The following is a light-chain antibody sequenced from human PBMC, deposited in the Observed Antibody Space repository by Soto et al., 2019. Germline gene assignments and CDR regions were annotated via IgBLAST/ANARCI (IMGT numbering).Light chain of an antibody. J-gene: IGLJ2*01. CDR1: SSDVGGYNY. Sequence: QSALTQPASVSGSPGQSITISCTGTSSDVGGYNYVSWYQQHPGKDPKLMIYDVSNRPSGVSNRFSGSKSGNTASLTISGLQAEDEADYYCSSYTSSSTLRVFGGGTQLTVL. CDR2: DVS. V-gene: IGLV2-14*01. CDR3: SSYTSSSTLRV.